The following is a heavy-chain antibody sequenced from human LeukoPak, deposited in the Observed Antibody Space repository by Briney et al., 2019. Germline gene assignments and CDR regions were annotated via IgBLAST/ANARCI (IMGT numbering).Heavy chain of an antibody. V-gene: IGHV3-15*01. CDR3: TTTPLSGDY. CDR2: IKTKTDGGTT. D-gene: IGHD2-15*01. Sequence: GGSLRLSCVASGFPFSNAWMSWVRQAPGKGLEWVGHIKTKTDGGTTDYAAPMKGRFTISRDDSKNTVYLQMNSLKTEDTAVYYCTTTPLSGDYWGQGTLVTVSS. CDR1: GFPFSNAW. J-gene: IGHJ4*02.